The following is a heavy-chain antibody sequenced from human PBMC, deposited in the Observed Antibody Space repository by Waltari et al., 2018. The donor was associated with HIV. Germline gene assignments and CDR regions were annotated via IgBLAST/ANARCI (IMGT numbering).Heavy chain of an antibody. D-gene: IGHD2-21*01. CDR1: GGSISNYY. J-gene: IGHJ6*02. V-gene: IGHV4-4*07. Sequence: QVQLLESGPGLVKPSETLSLTCTVAGGSISNYYWSWIRQPAGKGVEWLGRIYSRGRSNSNPSLKSGVSTSVDRSNNQFSVNLRSGTAADTAVYYCARDGNDRVGSMWYYYNAMDVWGQGTTVTGSS. CDR3: ARDGNDRVGSMWYYYNAMDV. CDR2: IYSRGRS.